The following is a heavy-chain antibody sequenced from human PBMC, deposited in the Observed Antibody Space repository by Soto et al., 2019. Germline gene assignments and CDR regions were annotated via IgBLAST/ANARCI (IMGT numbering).Heavy chain of an antibody. D-gene: IGHD3-3*01. Sequence: EVQLVESGGGLIQPGGSLRLSCAASGFTFSVHWMHWVRQGPEKGLMWVSRINSEGSDAVYADSVKGRFTISRDNTKNTLYLQMNSLRDEDTAVYFCARDPLYYGASLDGWGQGTPVTVSS. V-gene: IGHV3-74*01. J-gene: IGHJ4*02. CDR2: INSEGSDA. CDR3: ARDPLYYGASLDG. CDR1: GFTFSVHW.